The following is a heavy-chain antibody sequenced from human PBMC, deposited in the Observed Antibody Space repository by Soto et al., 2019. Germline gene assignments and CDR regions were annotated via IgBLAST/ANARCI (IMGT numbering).Heavy chain of an antibody. CDR1: GFTFSDSA. V-gene: IGHV3-73*01. D-gene: IGHD3-10*01. J-gene: IGHJ4*02. CDR2: IRSKVNSYAT. Sequence: GGSLRLSCAASGFTFSDSAIHWVRQASGKGLEWVARIRSKVNSYATVYAASVSGRFTISRDDSKNTAYLQMNSLKTEDTAIYYCTSSVVELLPDYWGQGALVTVSS. CDR3: TSSVVELLPDY.